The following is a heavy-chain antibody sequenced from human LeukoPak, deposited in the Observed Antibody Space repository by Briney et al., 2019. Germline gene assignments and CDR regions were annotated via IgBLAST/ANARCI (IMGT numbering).Heavy chain of an antibody. J-gene: IGHJ4*02. Sequence: GGSLRLSCAASGFTFSSYGMNWVRQAPGKGLEWVSASGSGGNTYYADSVKGRFTISRDNSKNTLYLQMNSLRAEDTALYYCAKPAKTDYADYWGQGTLVTVSS. CDR1: GFTFSSYG. CDR3: AKPAKTDYADY. V-gene: IGHV3-23*01. CDR2: SGSGGNT. D-gene: IGHD1-14*01.